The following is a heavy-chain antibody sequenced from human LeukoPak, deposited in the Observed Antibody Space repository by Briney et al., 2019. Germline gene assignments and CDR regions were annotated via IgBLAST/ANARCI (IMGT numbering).Heavy chain of an antibody. D-gene: IGHD6-6*01. V-gene: IGHV3-74*01. CDR2: INCDGSGT. J-gene: IGHJ4*02. CDR3: ARDNRSSRYFDS. CDR1: GLTFSSYW. Sequence: GGSLRLSCAASGLTFSSYWVHWVRQAPRKRLVWVSRINCDGSGTNYADSVKGRFTISRDNAKNTLFLQMNSLRAEDTAVYYCARDNRSSRYFDSWGQGTLVTVSS.